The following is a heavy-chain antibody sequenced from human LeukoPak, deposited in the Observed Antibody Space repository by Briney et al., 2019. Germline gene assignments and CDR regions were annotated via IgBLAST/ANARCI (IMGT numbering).Heavy chain of an antibody. V-gene: IGHV3-23*01. CDR1: GFAFSNYA. CDR3: AKATNYATSPFDY. CDR2: ISGGGGST. J-gene: IGHJ4*02. D-gene: IGHD1-26*01. Sequence: PGGSLRLSCAASGFAFSNYAMSWVRQAPGEGLEWVSAISGGGGSTYYADSLKGRFTISRDNSKNTLYLQMNSLRAEDTAVYYCAKATNYATSPFDYWGQGTLVTVSS.